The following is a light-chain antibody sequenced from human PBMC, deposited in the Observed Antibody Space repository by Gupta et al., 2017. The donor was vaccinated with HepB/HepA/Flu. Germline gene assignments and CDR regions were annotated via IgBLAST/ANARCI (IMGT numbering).Light chain of an antibody. Sequence: DIVMTQSPDSLAVSLGERATINCKSSQSLLYSSNNKNRLAWYQQKAGQPPKLLLYWASTRVSGVPDRFSGSGSGTDFTLTISSLQAEDVAVYYCQHYDSTPITFGPGTRLEIK. CDR3: QHYDSTPIT. CDR2: WAS. J-gene: IGKJ5*01. V-gene: IGKV4-1*01. CDR1: QSLLYSSNNKNR.